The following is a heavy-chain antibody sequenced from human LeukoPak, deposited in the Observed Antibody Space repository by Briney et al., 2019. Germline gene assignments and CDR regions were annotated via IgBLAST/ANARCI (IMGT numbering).Heavy chain of an antibody. D-gene: IGHD4-17*01. J-gene: IGHJ3*02. CDR3: ARHFNPICGDYAFDI. V-gene: IGHV4-59*08. CDR2: IYYSGST. CDR1: GGSISSYY. Sequence: SETLSLTCTVSGGSISSYYWSWIRQPPGKGLEWIGYIYYSGSTNYNPSLKSRVTISVDTSKNQFSLKLGSVTAADTAVYYCARHFNPICGDYAFDIWGQGTMVTVSS.